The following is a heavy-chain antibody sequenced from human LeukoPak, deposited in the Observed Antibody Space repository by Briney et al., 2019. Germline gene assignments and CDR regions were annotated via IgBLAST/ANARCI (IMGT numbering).Heavy chain of an antibody. CDR2: INPNSGGT. D-gene: IGHD3-10*01. Sequence: ASLKVSCKASGYTFTGYYIFWVRQAPGQGLEWMGWINPNSGGTNYAQKFQGRVTMTRDTSISTAYMELSRLRSDDTAVLYCTRGHHYFVSGSYYNFWGQGTLVTVSS. CDR1: GYTFTGYY. V-gene: IGHV1-2*02. J-gene: IGHJ4*02. CDR3: TRGHHYFVSGSYYNF.